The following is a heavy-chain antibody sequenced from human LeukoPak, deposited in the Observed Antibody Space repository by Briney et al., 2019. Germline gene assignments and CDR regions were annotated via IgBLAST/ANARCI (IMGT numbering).Heavy chain of an antibody. V-gene: IGHV4-39*07. CDR2: IYYSGST. D-gene: IGHD6-6*01. Sequence: KPSETLSLTCTVSGGSISSSSYYWGWIRQPPGKGLEWIGSIYYSGSTYYNPSLKSRVTISVDTSKNQFSLKLSSVTAADTAVYYCVRDREEYSTNWFDPWGQGTLVTVSS. CDR1: GGSISSSSYY. J-gene: IGHJ5*02. CDR3: VRDREEYSTNWFDP.